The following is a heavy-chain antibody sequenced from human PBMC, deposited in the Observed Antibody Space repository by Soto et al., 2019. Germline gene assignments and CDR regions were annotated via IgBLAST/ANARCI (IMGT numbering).Heavy chain of an antibody. CDR2: IYATGTT. CDR1: GDSISGFY. J-gene: IGHJ5*02. Sequence: SATLALTRTVSGDSISGFYLSCIRKCAGKGLEWIGRIYATGTTDYNPSLKSRVMMSVDTSKKQFSLKLRSVTAADTAVYYCVRDGTKTLRDWFDPWGQG. V-gene: IGHV4-4*07. CDR3: VRDGTKTLRDWFDP. D-gene: IGHD1-1*01.